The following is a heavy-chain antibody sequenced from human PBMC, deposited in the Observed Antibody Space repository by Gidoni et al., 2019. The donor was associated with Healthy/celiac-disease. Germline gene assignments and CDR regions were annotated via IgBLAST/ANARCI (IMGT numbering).Heavy chain of an antibody. Sequence: QVQLQPWRAGLLPPSETLSLTCPVHGGSFRGYYWSWIRQPPGKGLEWIGEINHSGSTNYNPSLKSRVTISVDTSKSQFSLKLSAVTAADTAVYYCARRGRGSPFNYWGQGTLVTVSS. CDR3: ARRGRGSPFNY. D-gene: IGHD1-26*01. CDR2: INHSGST. V-gene: IGHV4-34*01. J-gene: IGHJ4*02. CDR1: GGSFRGYY.